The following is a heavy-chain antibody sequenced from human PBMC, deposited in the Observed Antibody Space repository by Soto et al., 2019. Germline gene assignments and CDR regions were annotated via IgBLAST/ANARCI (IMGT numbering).Heavy chain of an antibody. D-gene: IGHD2-2*01. CDR3: ARAYASNKYWFDP. Sequence: SVKVSCKTSGGTFSSYIISWVRQAPGQGLEWMGGIIPIFGAATYAQKFQDRVTITADESTTTAYLELSSLRPEDTAVYFCARAYASNKYWFDPWGQGTQVTVSS. V-gene: IGHV1-69*13. CDR1: GGTFSSYI. J-gene: IGHJ5*02. CDR2: IIPIFGAA.